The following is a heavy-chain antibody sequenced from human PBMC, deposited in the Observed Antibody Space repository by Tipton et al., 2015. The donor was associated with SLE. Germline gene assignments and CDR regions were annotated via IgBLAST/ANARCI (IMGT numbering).Heavy chain of an antibody. CDR2: IYYSGGT. Sequence: TLSLTCTVSGGSISSYYWSWIRQPPGKGLEWIGYIYYSGGTNYNPSLKSRVTISVDTSKNQFSLKLSSVTAADTAVYYCASQGMDDIWGQGTMVTVSS. J-gene: IGHJ3*02. D-gene: IGHD5-24*01. CDR1: GGSISSYY. V-gene: IGHV4-59*01. CDR3: ASQGMDDI.